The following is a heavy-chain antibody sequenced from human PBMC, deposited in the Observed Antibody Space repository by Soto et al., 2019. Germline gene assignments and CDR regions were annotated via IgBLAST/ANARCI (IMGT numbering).Heavy chain of an antibody. J-gene: IGHJ3*01. D-gene: IGHD6-13*01. Sequence: LSYALCVGRFCSTRFSWNWFRQSPSRGLEWLGRTYYRSKWYNDYAVSVKSRITVNPDTSKKQFSLQLSSVTPEYTAVYYRASGQPAGFYVLSRWTMLT. V-gene: IGHV6-1*01. CDR3: ASGQPAGFYV. CDR2: TYYRSKWYN. CDR1: VGRFCSTRFS.